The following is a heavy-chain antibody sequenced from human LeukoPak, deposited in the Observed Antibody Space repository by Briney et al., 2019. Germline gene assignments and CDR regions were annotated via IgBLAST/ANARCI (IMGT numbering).Heavy chain of an antibody. CDR3: ARLGGLYNFDY. V-gene: IGHV3-21*01. D-gene: IGHD3-16*01. J-gene: IGHJ4*02. CDR1: GFTFGSYS. CDR2: ISSSSSYI. Sequence: GGSLRLSCAASGFTFGSYSMNWVRQAPGKGLEWVSSISSSSSYIYYADSVKGRFTISRDNAKNSLYLQMNSLRAEDTAVYYCARLGGLYNFDYWGQGTLVTVSS.